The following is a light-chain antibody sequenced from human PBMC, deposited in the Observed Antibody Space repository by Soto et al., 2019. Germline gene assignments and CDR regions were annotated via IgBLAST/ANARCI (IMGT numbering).Light chain of an antibody. V-gene: IGKV3-20*01. CDR1: QTVSSSY. Sequence: RASQTVSSSYLAWYQQKPGQAPRLLVYGASRRATGIPDRFSGSGSGTDFTLSICRLEPEAVPVYYSLRYASPLLGVGGGTKVDIK. J-gene: IGKJ4*01. CDR3: LRYASPLLG. CDR2: GAS.